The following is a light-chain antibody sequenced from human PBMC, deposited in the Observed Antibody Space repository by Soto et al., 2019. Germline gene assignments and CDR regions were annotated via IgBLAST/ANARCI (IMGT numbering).Light chain of an antibody. CDR1: QSVSSNY. Sequence: EIVLTQSPGTLSLSPGEGATLSCRASQSVSSNYLAWYQQKPGQAPMLLIYGASSRATGIPDRFSGSGFATDVTLAISRLEPEDFAVYYCQQYGSTASITFGQETRLEIK. CDR2: GAS. V-gene: IGKV3-20*01. CDR3: QQYGSTASIT. J-gene: IGKJ5*01.